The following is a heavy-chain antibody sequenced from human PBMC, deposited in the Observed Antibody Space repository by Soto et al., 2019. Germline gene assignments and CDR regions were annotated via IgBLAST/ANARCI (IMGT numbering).Heavy chain of an antibody. V-gene: IGHV3-49*03. CDR2: IRSKAYGGTT. CDR1: GFTFGDYA. D-gene: IGHD3-9*01. CDR3: TRFDAPTLYDY. Sequence: GGSLRLSCTASGFTFGDYAMSWFRQAPGKGLEWVGFIRSKAYGGTTEYAASVKGRFTISRDDSKSIAYLQMNSLKTEDTAVYYCTRFDAPTLYDYWGQGTLVTVSS. J-gene: IGHJ4*02.